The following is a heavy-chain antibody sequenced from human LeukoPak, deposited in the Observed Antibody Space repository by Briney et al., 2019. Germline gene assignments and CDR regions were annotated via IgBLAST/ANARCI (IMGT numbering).Heavy chain of an antibody. V-gene: IGHV3-66*01. CDR1: GFTVSINY. D-gene: IGHD1-26*01. J-gene: IGHJ4*02. CDR3: ARSAVGTSCCTAVDY. CDR2: IYGGGGT. Sequence: GGSLRLSCAASGFTVSINYMTWVRQAPGAGLEWVSVIYGGGGTYYADSVKGRFTISRDNSKNTLYLQMNSLRAEDTAEYYCARSAVGTSCCTAVDYWGQGTLVTVSS.